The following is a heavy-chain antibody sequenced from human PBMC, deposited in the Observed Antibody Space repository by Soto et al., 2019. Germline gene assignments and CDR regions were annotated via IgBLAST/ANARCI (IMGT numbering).Heavy chain of an antibody. D-gene: IGHD3-22*01. J-gene: IGHJ5*02. CDR1: GGTFSSYA. CDR3: ASGIYDSSGYS. V-gene: IGHV1-69*13. CDR2: IIPIFGTA. Sequence: GASVKVSCKASGGTFSSYAISWVRQAPGQGLEWMGGIIPIFGTANYAQKFQGRVTITADGSTSTAYMELSSLRSEDTAVHYCASGIYDSSGYSWGQGTLVTVSS.